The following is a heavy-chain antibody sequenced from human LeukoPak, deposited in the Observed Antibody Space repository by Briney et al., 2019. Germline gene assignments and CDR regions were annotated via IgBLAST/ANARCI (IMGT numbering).Heavy chain of an antibody. J-gene: IGHJ5*02. CDR2: ISGSGVI. D-gene: IGHD3-10*01. Sequence: PSETLSLTCTVSGGPITTYYLSWIRQSAGMGLEWIGRISGSGVITYNPSLKSRVILSLDTSNNHFSLKLISVTAADTAVYYCARDSGTTGEVKFDPWGQGMLVAVSS. CDR1: GGPITTYY. V-gene: IGHV4-4*07. CDR3: ARDSGTTGEVKFDP.